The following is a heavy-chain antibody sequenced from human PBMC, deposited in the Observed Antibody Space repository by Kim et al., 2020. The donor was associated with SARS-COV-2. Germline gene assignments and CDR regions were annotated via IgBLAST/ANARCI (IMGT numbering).Heavy chain of an antibody. Sequence: ASVKVSCKASGYTFTSYGISWVRQAPGQGLEWMGWISAYNGNTNYAQKLQGRVTMTTDTSTSTAYMELRSLRSDDTAVYYCARDRYYDFWSGSELYGMDVWGQGTTVTVSS. CDR1: GYTFTSYG. D-gene: IGHD3-3*01. CDR2: ISAYNGNT. V-gene: IGHV1-18*01. J-gene: IGHJ6*02. CDR3: ARDRYYDFWSGSELYGMDV.